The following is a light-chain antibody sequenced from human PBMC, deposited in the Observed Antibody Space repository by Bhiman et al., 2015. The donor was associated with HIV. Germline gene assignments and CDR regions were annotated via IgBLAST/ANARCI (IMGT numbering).Light chain of an antibody. CDR2: EVT. Sequence: QSALTQPRSVSGSPGQSVTISCTGTSSDIGTYGYVSWYQQHPGKAPKLMIYEVTKRPSGVPDRFSGSKSGNTASLTVSGLQAEDEADYYCAAWDDSLNGWVFGGGTKLTVL. CDR1: SSDIGTYGY. J-gene: IGLJ3*02. V-gene: IGLV2-11*01. CDR3: AAWDDSLNGWV.